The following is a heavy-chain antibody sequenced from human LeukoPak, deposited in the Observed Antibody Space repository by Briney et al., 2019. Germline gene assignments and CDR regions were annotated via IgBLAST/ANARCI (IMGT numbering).Heavy chain of an antibody. J-gene: IGHJ2*01. V-gene: IGHV4-59*08. D-gene: IGHD5-18*01. CDR1: GGSISSYY. CDR3: ARRHDTAMVSDL. CDR2: IYYSGST. Sequence: SETLSLTCTVSGGSISSYYWSWIRQPPGKGLEWIGYIYYSGSTNYNPSLKSRVTISVDTSKNQLSLKLRSVTAADTAVYYCARRHDTAMVSDLWGRGTLVTVSS.